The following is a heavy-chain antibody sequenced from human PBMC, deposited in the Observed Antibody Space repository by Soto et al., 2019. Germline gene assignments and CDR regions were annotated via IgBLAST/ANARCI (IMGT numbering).Heavy chain of an antibody. Sequence: VQLVQSGAEVKKPGSSVKVSCKASGGTFSSYAISWVRQAPGQGLEWMGGIIPIFGTANYAQKFQGRVTITADESMXTAYMELSSLRSEDTAVYYCAIRITMVRGVFEGDYWGQGTLVTVSS. CDR3: AIRITMVRGVFEGDY. CDR2: IIPIFGTA. V-gene: IGHV1-69*12. CDR1: GGTFSSYA. J-gene: IGHJ4*02. D-gene: IGHD3-10*01.